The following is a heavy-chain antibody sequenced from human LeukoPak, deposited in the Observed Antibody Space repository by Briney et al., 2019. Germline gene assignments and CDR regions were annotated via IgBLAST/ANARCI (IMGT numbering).Heavy chain of an antibody. CDR2: ISPSGGIT. CDR1: GFTFSSHG. CDR3: AKNGDRGAYCTGGTCYPYFYYYMDV. V-gene: IGHV3-23*01. Sequence: GGSLRLSCAASGFTFSSHGMNWVRQAPGKGLEWVSGISPSGGITYYTDSVKGRFTISRDNSKNTVSLQMNSLRGDDTAVYYCAKNGDRGAYCTGGTCYPYFYYYMDVWGKGTTVTI. J-gene: IGHJ6*03. D-gene: IGHD2-15*01.